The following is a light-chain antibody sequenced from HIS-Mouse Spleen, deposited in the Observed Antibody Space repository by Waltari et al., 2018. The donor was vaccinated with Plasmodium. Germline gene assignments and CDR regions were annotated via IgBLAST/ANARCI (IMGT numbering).Light chain of an antibody. Sequence: EIVFTQSPGTLSLSPGERATLSCRASQSVSSSYLAWYQQKPGQAPRLLSYGAASRATGIPDRVRGSGSGTDFTLTISRLETEDFAVYYCQQYGSSSWTFGQGTKVEIK. V-gene: IGKV3-20*01. CDR1: QSVSSSY. CDR2: GAA. CDR3: QQYGSSSWT. J-gene: IGKJ1*01.